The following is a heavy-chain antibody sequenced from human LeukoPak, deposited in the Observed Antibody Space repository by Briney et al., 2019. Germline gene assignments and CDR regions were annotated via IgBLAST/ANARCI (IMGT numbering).Heavy chain of an antibody. J-gene: IGHJ4*02. V-gene: IGHV3-74*01. Sequence: GGSLRLSCAASGFTFSSYWMHWVRQAPGKGLVWVSRIYSDGSSTNYADSVKGRFTISRDNAKNTLYLQMNSLRAEDTAVYYCARCWGRGHNEFDYWGQGTLVTVSS. CDR1: GFTFSSYW. CDR2: IYSDGSST. CDR3: ARCWGRGHNEFDY. D-gene: IGHD3-16*01.